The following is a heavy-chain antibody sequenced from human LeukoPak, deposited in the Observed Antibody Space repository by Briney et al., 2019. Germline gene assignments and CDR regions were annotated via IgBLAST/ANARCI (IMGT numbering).Heavy chain of an antibody. J-gene: IGHJ3*02. V-gene: IGHV1-2*02. CDR1: GYTFTSYG. CDR2: INPNSGGT. CDR3: ARATYCSSTSCLIDDAFDI. D-gene: IGHD2-2*01. Sequence: ASVKVSCKASGYTFTSYGISWVRQAPGQGLEWMGWINPNSGGTNYAQKFQGRVTMTRDTSISTAYMELSRLRSDDTAVYYCARATYCSSTSCLIDDAFDIWGQGTMVTVSS.